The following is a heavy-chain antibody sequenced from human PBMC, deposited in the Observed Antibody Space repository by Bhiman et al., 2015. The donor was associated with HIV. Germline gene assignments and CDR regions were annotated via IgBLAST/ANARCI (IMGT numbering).Heavy chain of an antibody. J-gene: IGHJ3*02. Sequence: EVQLVESGGGVLRPGGSLRLSCAASGFTFDDYGMNWVRQAPGKGLEWVSGINWNGGSTRYADSVKGRFTISRDNAKNSLYLQMNSLRAEDTALYFCARRDSGSLSFDIWGQGTMVSVSS. CDR1: GFTFDDYG. CDR2: INWNGGST. D-gene: IGHD1-26*01. V-gene: IGHV3-20*04. CDR3: ARRDSGSLSFDI.